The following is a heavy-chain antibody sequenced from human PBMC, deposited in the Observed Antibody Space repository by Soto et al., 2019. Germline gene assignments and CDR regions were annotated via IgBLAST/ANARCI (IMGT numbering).Heavy chain of an antibody. D-gene: IGHD2-2*01. CDR2: ISAYNGNT. V-gene: IGHV1-18*01. Sequence: GASVKVSCKASGYTFTSYGISWVRQAPGQGLEWMGWISAYNGNTNYAQKLQGRVTMTTDTSTSTAYMELRSLRSDDTAVYYCARLVVPAAIGRQGYYYYMDVWGKGTTVTVSS. J-gene: IGHJ6*03. CDR1: GYTFTSYG. CDR3: ARLVVPAAIGRQGYYYYMDV.